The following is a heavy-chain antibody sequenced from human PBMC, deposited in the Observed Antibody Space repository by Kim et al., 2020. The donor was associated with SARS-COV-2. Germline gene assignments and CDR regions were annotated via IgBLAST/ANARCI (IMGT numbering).Heavy chain of an antibody. V-gene: IGHV1-69*13. D-gene: IGHD6-19*01. CDR3: AREGSGWPIYYYYGMDV. Sequence: SVKVSCKASGGTFSSYAISWVRQAPGQGLEWMGGIIPIFGTANYAQKFQGRVTITADESTSTAYMELSSLRSEDTAVYYCAREGSGWPIYYYYGMDVWGQGTTVTVSS. CDR2: IIPIFGTA. CDR1: GGTFSSYA. J-gene: IGHJ6*02.